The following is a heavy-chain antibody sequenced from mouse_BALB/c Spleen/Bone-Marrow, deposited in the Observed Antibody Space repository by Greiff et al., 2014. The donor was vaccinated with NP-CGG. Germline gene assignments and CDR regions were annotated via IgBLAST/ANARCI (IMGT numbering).Heavy chain of an antibody. CDR3: AREGDGAY. J-gene: IGHJ3*01. D-gene: IGHD3-3*01. V-gene: IGHV5-4*02. CDR2: ISDGGSYT. CDR1: GFTFSDYY. Sequence: DVMLVESGGGLVKPGGSLKLSCAASGFTFSDYYMYWVRQTPEKRLEWVATISDGGSYTYYPDSVKGRFTISRDNAKNNLYLQMSSRKSEDTAMYYCAREGDGAYWGQGTLVTVSA.